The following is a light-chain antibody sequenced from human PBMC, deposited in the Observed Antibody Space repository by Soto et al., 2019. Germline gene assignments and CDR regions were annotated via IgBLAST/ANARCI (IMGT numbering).Light chain of an antibody. Sequence: DIQLTQSPSVLSASVGDTVTITCRASQALSNYLAWYQQKPGKAPDLLIYFASTLQSGVPSRFSGSGSETEFSLTIRALQPEDFATYYCQQLSRYPLTFGGGTKV. V-gene: IGKV1-9*01. CDR3: QQLSRYPLT. J-gene: IGKJ4*01. CDR2: FAS. CDR1: QALSNY.